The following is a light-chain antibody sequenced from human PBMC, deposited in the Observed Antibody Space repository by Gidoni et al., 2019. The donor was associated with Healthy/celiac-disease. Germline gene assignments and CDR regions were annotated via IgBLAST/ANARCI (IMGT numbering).Light chain of an antibody. Sequence: QSVLTQPPSVSGAPGQRVTISCTGSSSNIGAGYDVHWYQQLPGTAPKLLIYGNSNRPPGGPDRFSGSKSGTSASLAITGLQAEDEADYYCQSYDSSLSGSRVFGTGTKVTVL. CDR2: GNS. V-gene: IGLV1-40*01. CDR1: SSNIGAGYD. CDR3: QSYDSSLSGSRV. J-gene: IGLJ1*01.